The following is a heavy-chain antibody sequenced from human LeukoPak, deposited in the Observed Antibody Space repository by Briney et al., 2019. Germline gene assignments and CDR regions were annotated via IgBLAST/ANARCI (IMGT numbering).Heavy chain of an antibody. V-gene: IGHV3-23*01. CDR1: GFTFSSYA. J-gene: IGHJ4*02. D-gene: IGHD3-16*01. Sequence: TGGSLRLSCAASGFTFSSYAMSWVRQAPGKGLEWVSAISGSGGSTYYADSVKGRFTISRDNAKNSLYLQMNSLRAEDTAVYYCARQYGSYVDFDYWGQGTLVTVSS. CDR3: ARQYGSYVDFDY. CDR2: ISGSGGST.